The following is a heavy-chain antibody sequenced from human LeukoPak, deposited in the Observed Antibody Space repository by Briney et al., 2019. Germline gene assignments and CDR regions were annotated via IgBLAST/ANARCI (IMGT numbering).Heavy chain of an antibody. D-gene: IGHD6-19*01. CDR3: ARETSLAGFASGLGFNY. J-gene: IGHJ4*02. CDR1: GASISSWY. V-gene: IGHV4-59*01. CDR2: IYGSGNT. Sequence: PSETLSLTCTVSGASISSWYWSWLRQPPGKGLEWIGYIYGSGNTNYNPSLKSRVTMSIDTSKNQFSLKLTSVTAADTATYYCARETSLAGFASGLGFNYWGQGILVTVSS.